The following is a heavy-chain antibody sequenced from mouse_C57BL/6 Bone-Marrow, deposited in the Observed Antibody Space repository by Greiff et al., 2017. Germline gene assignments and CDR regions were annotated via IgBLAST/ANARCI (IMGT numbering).Heavy chain of an antibody. CDR1: GYTFTSYW. J-gene: IGHJ4*01. V-gene: IGHV1-61*01. CDR3: ARRNYAMDY. Sequence: QVQLKQPGAELVRPGSSVKLSCKASGYTFTSYWMDWVKQRPGQGLEWIGNIYPSDSETHYNQKFKDKATLTVYKSSSTAYMQLSSLTSEDSAVYDCARRNYAMDYWGQGTSVTVSS. CDR2: IYPSDSET.